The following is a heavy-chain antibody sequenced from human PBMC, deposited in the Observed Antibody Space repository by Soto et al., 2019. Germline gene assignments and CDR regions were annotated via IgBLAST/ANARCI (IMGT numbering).Heavy chain of an antibody. Sequence: QVQLRQWGAGLLKPSETLSLTCVVSGGSFTDYKWTWIRQSPEKGLEWIGEIRHNGDTDSKPSLRSRLTMSLDTSKNQFSLHLSSVTSADTAVYFFAGGPDYGDYAAWGQGTLVTVSS. CDR1: GGSFTDYK. V-gene: IGHV4-34*01. J-gene: IGHJ5*02. CDR2: IRHNGDT. D-gene: IGHD4-17*01. CDR3: AGGPDYGDYAA.